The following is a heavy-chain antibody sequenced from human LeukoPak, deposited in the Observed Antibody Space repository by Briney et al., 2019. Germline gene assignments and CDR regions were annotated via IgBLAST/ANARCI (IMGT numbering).Heavy chain of an antibody. V-gene: IGHV1-2*02. J-gene: IGHJ4*02. CDR3: ARGHSTYYYDSSGYYYGN. CDR1: GYTFTGYY. CDR2: INPNSGGT. Sequence: GASVKVSRKASGYTFTGYYMHWVRQAPGQGLEWMGWINPNSGGTNYAQKFQGRVTMTRDTSISTAYMEVSRLRSDDTAVYYCARGHSTYYYDSSGYYYGNWGQGTLVTVSS. D-gene: IGHD3-22*01.